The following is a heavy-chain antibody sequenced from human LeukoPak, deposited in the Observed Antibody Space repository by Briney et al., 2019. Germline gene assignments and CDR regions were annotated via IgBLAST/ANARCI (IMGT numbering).Heavy chain of an antibody. V-gene: IGHV3-21*01. CDR2: ISSSSYI. D-gene: IGHD6-19*01. CDR3: ARDPPQTWQWPDFDY. CDR1: GFTFSSYS. Sequence: SGGSLRLSCAASGFTFSSYSMNWVRQAPGKGLEWVSSISSSSYIYYADSVKGRFTISRDNAKNSLYLQMNSLRAEDTAVYYCARDPPQTWQWPDFDYWGQGTLVTVSS. J-gene: IGHJ4*02.